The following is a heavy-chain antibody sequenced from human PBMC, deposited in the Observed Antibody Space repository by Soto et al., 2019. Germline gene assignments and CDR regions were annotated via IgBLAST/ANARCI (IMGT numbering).Heavy chain of an antibody. J-gene: IGHJ6*02. CDR3: AREGGENVSQYYGMDV. Sequence: QVQLVQSGAEVKKPGASVKVSCKASGYTFTSYYMHWVRQAPGQGLEWMGIINPSGGSTSYAQKFQGRVTMTRDTSTSTVYMELSSLRSEDTAVYYCAREGGENVSQYYGMDVWGQGTTVTVSS. V-gene: IGHV1-46*03. D-gene: IGHD3-16*01. CDR2: INPSGGST. CDR1: GYTFTSYY.